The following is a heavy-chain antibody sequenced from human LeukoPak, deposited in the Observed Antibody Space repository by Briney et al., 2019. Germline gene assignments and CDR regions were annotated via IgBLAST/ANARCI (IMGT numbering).Heavy chain of an antibody. V-gene: IGHV4-34*01. Sequence: SETLSLTCAVYGGSFSGYYWSWIRQPPGKRLEWIGEINHSGSTNYNPSLKSRVTISVDTSKNQFSPKLSSVTAADTAMYYCARVKDPGGYYYYYYMDVWGKGTTVTVSS. CDR2: INHSGST. D-gene: IGHD3-16*01. CDR1: GGSFSGYY. CDR3: ARVKDPGGYYYYYYMDV. J-gene: IGHJ6*03.